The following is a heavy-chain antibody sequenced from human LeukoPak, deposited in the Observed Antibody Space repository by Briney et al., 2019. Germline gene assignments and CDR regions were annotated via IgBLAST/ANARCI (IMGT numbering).Heavy chain of an antibody. J-gene: IGHJ4*02. CDR3: AREGNTGIDY. V-gene: IGHV4-59*01. D-gene: IGHD6-13*01. Sequence: PSETLSLTCTVSGGSISSYYWSWIRQPPGKGLERIGYIYYSGSTNYNPSLKSRVTISVDTSKNQFSLKLSSVTAADTAVYYCAREGNTGIDYWGQGTLVTVSS. CDR1: GGSISSYY. CDR2: IYYSGST.